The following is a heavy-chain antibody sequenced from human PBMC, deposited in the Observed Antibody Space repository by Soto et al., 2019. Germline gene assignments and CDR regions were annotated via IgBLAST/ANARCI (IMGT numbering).Heavy chain of an antibody. Sequence: SETLSLTCTVSGGSISSYYWSWIRQPPGKGLEWIGYIYYSGSTNYNPSLKSRVTISVDTSKNQFSLKLSSVTAADTAVYYCAREKTPIGHFADWGQGTLVTVSS. CDR1: GGSISSYY. CDR2: IYYSGST. J-gene: IGHJ4*02. V-gene: IGHV4-59*01. CDR3: AREKTPIGHFAD. D-gene: IGHD3-10*01.